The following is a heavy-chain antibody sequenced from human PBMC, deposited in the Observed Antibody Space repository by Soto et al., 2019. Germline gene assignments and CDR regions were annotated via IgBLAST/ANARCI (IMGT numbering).Heavy chain of an antibody. V-gene: IGHV2-5*02. D-gene: IGHD6-19*01. CDR3: AHGSCWLFDY. CDR2: IYWDGNE. CDR1: GFSLSSSHVA. Sequence: ESGPTLVKPTQTLTLTCTFTGFSLSSSHVAVGWIRQPPGKAPECLAFIYWDGNEHYSPSLRSRLTLTKDTSKNQLFLTMADMDPEDTATYFCAHGSCWLFDYWGQGTRVTVSS. J-gene: IGHJ4*02.